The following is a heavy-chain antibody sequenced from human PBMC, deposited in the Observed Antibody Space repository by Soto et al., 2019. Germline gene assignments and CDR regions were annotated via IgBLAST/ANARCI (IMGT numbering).Heavy chain of an antibody. Sequence: PSETLSLTCTVSGGPITSYYWSWIRQPPGKGLEWIGYIYYSGSPYNNPSLKSRVTISADTSMNQFSLALTSVTAADTAMYYCARGTTTEKVDSWGQGILVTVSS. CDR1: GGPITSYY. CDR3: ARGTTTEKVDS. J-gene: IGHJ4*02. V-gene: IGHV4-59*08. CDR2: IYYSGSP. D-gene: IGHD1-1*01.